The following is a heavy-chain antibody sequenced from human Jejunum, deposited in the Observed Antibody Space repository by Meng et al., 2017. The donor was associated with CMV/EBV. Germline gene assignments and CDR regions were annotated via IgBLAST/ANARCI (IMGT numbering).Heavy chain of an antibody. CDR2: IRNDGSTR. D-gene: IGHD3-10*01. V-gene: IGHV3-30*02. CDR3: AKVEVSAGTTASSFDI. CDR1: FHFNIYG. Sequence: FHFNIYGMYWVRQGPGRGLEWVAFIRNDGSTRYYADSVKGRFTVSRDNSKNTLYLQMDSLSAEDTAVYYCAKVEVSAGTTASSFDIWGHGTSVTVSS. J-gene: IGHJ3*02.